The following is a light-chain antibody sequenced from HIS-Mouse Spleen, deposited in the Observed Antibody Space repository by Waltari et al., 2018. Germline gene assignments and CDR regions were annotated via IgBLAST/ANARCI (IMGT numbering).Light chain of an antibody. CDR2: QDS. CDR3: QAWDSSTVV. Sequence: SYELTQPPSVYVSPGQTASITCYGDKLGDKYACWYQQKPGQSPVLVIYQDSKRPSGIPERFSGSNSGNTATLTISGTQAMDEADYYCQAWDSSTVVFGGGTKLTVL. V-gene: IGLV3-1*01. CDR1: KLGDKY. J-gene: IGLJ2*01.